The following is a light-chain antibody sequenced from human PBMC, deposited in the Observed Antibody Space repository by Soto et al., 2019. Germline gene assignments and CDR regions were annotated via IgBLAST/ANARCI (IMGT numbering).Light chain of an antibody. CDR3: QQSSSTPT. Sequence: EIKMTQSPTSLSASVGGRVTIACRTSQSISNYLNWYQHKVGQAPKILIYAASTLQSGVPSRFSGGGSGTDFTLTISSLQPEDFATYYCQQSSSTPTFGQGTRLEIK. CDR1: QSISNY. CDR2: AAS. J-gene: IGKJ5*01. V-gene: IGKV1-39*01.